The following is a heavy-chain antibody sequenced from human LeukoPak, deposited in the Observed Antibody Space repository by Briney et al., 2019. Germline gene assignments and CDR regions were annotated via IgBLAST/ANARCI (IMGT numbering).Heavy chain of an antibody. CDR1: GNTFTGYF. V-gene: IGHV1-2*02. CDR3: ASLDAFDM. CDR2: NNPNSGGA. J-gene: IGHJ3*02. Sequence: ASVKVSCKAPGNTFTGYFIHWVRQAPGRGFEWMERNNPNSGGANYAQKFQGRVSKTRDTSINTAFMELSSLRSVDTAVYYCASLDAFDMWGQGTMVTVSS.